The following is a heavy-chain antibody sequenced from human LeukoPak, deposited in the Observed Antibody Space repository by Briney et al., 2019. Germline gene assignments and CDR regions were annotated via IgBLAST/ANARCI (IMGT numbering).Heavy chain of an antibody. CDR3: ARAIDSSGYYSTYDY. Sequence: SVKVSCKASGGTFSSYAISWVRQAPGQGLEWMGRIIPILGIANYAQKFQGRVTITADKSTSTAYMELSSLRSEDTAVYYCARAIDSSGYYSTYDYWGQGTLVTVSS. V-gene: IGHV1-69*04. CDR2: IIPILGIA. J-gene: IGHJ4*02. D-gene: IGHD3-22*01. CDR1: GGTFSSYA.